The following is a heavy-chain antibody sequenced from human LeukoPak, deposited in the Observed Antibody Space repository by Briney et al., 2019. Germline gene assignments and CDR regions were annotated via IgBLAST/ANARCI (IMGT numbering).Heavy chain of an antibody. CDR1: GGSISSTNYY. J-gene: IGHJ4*02. D-gene: IGHD7-27*01. V-gene: IGHV4-39*01. CDR2: IYYSGNT. Sequence: SETLSLTCTVSGGSISSTNYYWGWIRQPPGKGLEWIGSIYYSGNTYYNPSLKSRVTISVDTSKNQFSLKLSSVTAADTAVYYCARQLNWAFDYWGLGTLVTVSS. CDR3: ARQLNWAFDY.